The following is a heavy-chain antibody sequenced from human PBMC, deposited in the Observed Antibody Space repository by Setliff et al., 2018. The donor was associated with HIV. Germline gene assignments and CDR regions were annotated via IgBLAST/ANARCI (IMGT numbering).Heavy chain of an antibody. CDR1: GYTFTDYF. Sequence: ASVKVSCKASGYTFTDYFMHWVRQAPGQGLEWMGWISPNNGDTNIPQKFQDRVSLTRDTSLSTAYMELSSLTSDDTAIYYCARDMFEIWERSLAKGDEFDPWGQGSLVTVSS. D-gene: IGHD3-10*02. CDR2: ISPNNGDT. J-gene: IGHJ5*02. CDR3: ARDMFEIWERSLAKGDEFDP. V-gene: IGHV1-2*02.